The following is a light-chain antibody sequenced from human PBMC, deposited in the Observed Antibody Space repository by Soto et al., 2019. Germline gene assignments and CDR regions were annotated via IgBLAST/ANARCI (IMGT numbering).Light chain of an antibody. CDR3: ASFARGISIL. J-gene: IGLJ2*01. V-gene: IGLV2-14*01. CDR2: EVS. Sequence: QSALTQPASVSGSPGQWITISCTGTINDIGSYDYVSWYQQHPGKAPKLIISEVSNRPSGVSNRFSGSKSGDTASLTISGLQAEDEADYYCASFARGISILFGGGTTLTVL. CDR1: INDIGSYDY.